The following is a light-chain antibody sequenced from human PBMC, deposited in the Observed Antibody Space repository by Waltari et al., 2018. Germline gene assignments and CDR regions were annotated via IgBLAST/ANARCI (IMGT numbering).Light chain of an antibody. J-gene: IGLJ2*01. Sequence: QSALTQPASVSGSPGQSITIPCTGTSSDVGGYNYVSWYQQHPGKAPKLMLHDVSNRPSGVSNRFSGSKSGNTASLTISGLQAEDEADYYCSSYTSSITLVFGGGTKLTVL. CDR1: SSDVGGYNY. CDR2: DVS. V-gene: IGLV2-14*01. CDR3: SSYTSSITLV.